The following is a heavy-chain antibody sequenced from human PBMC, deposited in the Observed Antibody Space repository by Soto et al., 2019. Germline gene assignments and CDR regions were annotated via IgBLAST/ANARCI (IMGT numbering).Heavy chain of an antibody. J-gene: IGHJ6*02. CDR3: ARDTYYDFWSGSYYGMDV. CDR2: ISAYNGNT. D-gene: IGHD3-3*01. Sequence: ASVKVSCMASGYSFIGYYIHWVRQAPGQGLEWMGWISAYNGNTNYAQKLQGRVTMTTDTSTSTAYMELRSLRSDDTAVYYCARDTYYDFWSGSYYGMDVWGQGTTVTVYS. V-gene: IGHV1-18*04. CDR1: GYSFIGYY.